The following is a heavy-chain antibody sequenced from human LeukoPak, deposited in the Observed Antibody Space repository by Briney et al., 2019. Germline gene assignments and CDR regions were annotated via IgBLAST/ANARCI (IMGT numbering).Heavy chain of an antibody. J-gene: IGHJ5*02. CDR1: GGSISTYY. CDR2: IYYSGST. Sequence: PSETLSLTCTVSGGSISTYYWSWIRQPPGKGLEWIGYIYYSGSTNYNPSLKSRVTISVDTSKNQFSLKLSSVTAADTAVYYCARHQLGRNWFDPWGQGTLVTVSS. V-gene: IGHV4-59*08. D-gene: IGHD1-26*01. CDR3: ARHQLGRNWFDP.